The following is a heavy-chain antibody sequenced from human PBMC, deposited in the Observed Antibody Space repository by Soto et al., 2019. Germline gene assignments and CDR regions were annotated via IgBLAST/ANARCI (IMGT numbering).Heavy chain of an antibody. J-gene: IGHJ5*02. CDR3: ARWHQLAYNLFDP. Sequence: SVKVSCKASGGTFSSYAISWVRQAPGQGLEWMGGIIPIFGTANYAQKLQGRVTMTTDTSTSTAYMELRSLRSDDTAVYYCARWHQLAYNLFDPWGQGTLVTVSS. CDR2: IIPIFGTA. CDR1: GGTFSSYA. V-gene: IGHV1-69*05. D-gene: IGHD6-13*01.